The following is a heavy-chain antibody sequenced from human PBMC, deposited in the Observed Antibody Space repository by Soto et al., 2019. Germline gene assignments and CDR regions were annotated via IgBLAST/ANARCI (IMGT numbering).Heavy chain of an antibody. Sequence: ASVKVSCKASGYAFTGYDMHWPQQAHGQGLEWMGWINPNSGGTNYAQKFQGWVTMTRDTSISTAYMELSRLRSDDTAVYYCARGITGTTKLYYYYYMDVWVKGTTVTVFS. J-gene: IGHJ6*03. CDR3: ARGITGTTKLYYYYYMDV. CDR2: INPNSGGT. V-gene: IGHV1-2*04. D-gene: IGHD1-7*01. CDR1: GYAFTGYD.